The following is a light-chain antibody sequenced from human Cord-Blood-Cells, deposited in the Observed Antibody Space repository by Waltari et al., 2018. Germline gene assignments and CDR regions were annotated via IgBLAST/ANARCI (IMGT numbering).Light chain of an antibody. V-gene: IGKV2-30*02. CDR1: QSLVHSDGNTY. J-gene: IGKJ2*01. CDR2: KVS. CDR3: MQGTHWPPYT. Sequence: DVVMTQSPLSLPVTLGQPASIACRSSQSLVHSDGNTYLNWFQQRPGKSPRPRIYKVSNRDAGIQDRCSGSGSGTDFTLKISRVEAEDVGVYYCMQGTHWPPYTFGQGTKLEIK.